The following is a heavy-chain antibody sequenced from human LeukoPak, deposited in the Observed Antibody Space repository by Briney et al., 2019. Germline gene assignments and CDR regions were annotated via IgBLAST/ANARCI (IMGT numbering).Heavy chain of an antibody. Sequence: GASVKVSCKASGGTFSSYAISWVRQAPGQGLEWMGRIIPILGIANYAQKFQGRVTITADKSTSTAYMELSSLRSEDTAVYYCAREGSTGAFDIWGQGTMVTVSS. CDR3: AREGSTGAFDI. CDR1: GGTFSSYA. J-gene: IGHJ3*02. V-gene: IGHV1-69*04. CDR2: IIPILGIA.